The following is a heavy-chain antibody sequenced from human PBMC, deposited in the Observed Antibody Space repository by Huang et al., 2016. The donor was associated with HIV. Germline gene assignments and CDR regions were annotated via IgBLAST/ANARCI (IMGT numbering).Heavy chain of an antibody. CDR3: ARGSRQGKYYYGSGTAY. J-gene: IGHJ4*02. Sequence: VESGGGLVQPGGSLRLSCAASGFTFSSYWMHWVRQVPGKGLVWVSHIKSDGSSTSYADSVKGRCTISRDNAKNTLYLQMNSLRAEDTAVYYCARGSRQGKYYYGSGTAYWGQGTLVTVSS. V-gene: IGHV3-74*01. CDR2: IKSDGSST. D-gene: IGHD3-10*01. CDR1: GFTFSSYW.